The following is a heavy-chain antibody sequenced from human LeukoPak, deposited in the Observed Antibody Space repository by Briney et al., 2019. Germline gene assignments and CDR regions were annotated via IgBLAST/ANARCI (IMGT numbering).Heavy chain of an antibody. J-gene: IGHJ4*02. CDR2: INHSGST. D-gene: IGHD4-11*01. Sequence: PSETLSLTCAVSGYSISSGYYWGWIRQPPGKGLEWIGSINHSGSTYYDPSLKSRVTILVDTSKNQFSLKLTSVTAADTAVYYCTRDTTRDYWGQGTLATVSS. CDR1: GYSISSGYY. CDR3: TRDTTRDY. V-gene: IGHV4-38-2*01.